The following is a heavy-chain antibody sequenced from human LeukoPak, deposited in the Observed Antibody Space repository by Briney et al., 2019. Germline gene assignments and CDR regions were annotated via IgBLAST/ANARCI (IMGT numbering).Heavy chain of an antibody. D-gene: IGHD3-10*01. CDR2: ISGSGGST. CDR1: GFTFSSYA. CDR3: AKEEGYYGSGSYYSGVPYYFDY. Sequence: GGSLRLSCAASGFTFSSYAMSWVRQAPGKGLEWVSAISGSGGSTYYADSVKGRFTISRDNSKNTLHLQMNSLRAEDTAVYYCAKEEGYYGSGSYYSGVPYYFDYWGQGTLVTVSS. J-gene: IGHJ4*02. V-gene: IGHV3-23*01.